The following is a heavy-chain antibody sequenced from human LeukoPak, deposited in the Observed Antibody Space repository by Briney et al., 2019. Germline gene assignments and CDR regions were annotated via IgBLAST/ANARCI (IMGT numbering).Heavy chain of an antibody. J-gene: IGHJ3*02. CDR2: ICYTGNT. CDR3: ARAHDYGAFDI. V-gene: IGHV4-39*07. D-gene: IGHD4-17*01. CDR1: GGSISSTKTC. Sequence: SETLSLTCAVSGGSISSTKTCGDWIRQPPGKGMEWIGTICYTGNTYYKPSLKSRVTISVDRSKNQFSLKLSSVTAADTAVYYCARAHDYGAFDIWGQGTMVTVSS.